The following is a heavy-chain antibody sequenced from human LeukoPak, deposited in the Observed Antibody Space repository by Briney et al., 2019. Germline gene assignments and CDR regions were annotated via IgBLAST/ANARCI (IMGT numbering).Heavy chain of an antibody. CDR1: GFTFSTYS. CDR3: ARDLAPIVGATDY. J-gene: IGHJ4*02. D-gene: IGHD1-26*01. V-gene: IGHV3-21*01. Sequence: PGGSLRLSCAASGFTFSTYSMSWVRQAPGKGLEWLSFISSGSSHMYYADSMKGRFTISRDNAKNSLYLQMNGLRAEDTAVYYCARDLAPIVGATDYWGQGTLVTVSS. CDR2: ISSGSSHM.